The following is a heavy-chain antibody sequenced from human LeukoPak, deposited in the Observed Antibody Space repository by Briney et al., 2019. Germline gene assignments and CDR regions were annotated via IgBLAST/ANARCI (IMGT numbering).Heavy chain of an antibody. Sequence: TSETLSLTCTVSGGSISSYYWSWIRQPAGKGLEWIGRIYTSGSTNYNPSLKSRVTMSVDTSKNQFSLKPSSVTAADTAVYYCARELTGQWLVRPYYYYMDVWGKGTTVTVSS. CDR2: IYTSGST. V-gene: IGHV4-4*07. CDR1: GGSISSYY. J-gene: IGHJ6*03. D-gene: IGHD6-19*01. CDR3: ARELTGQWLVRPYYYYMDV.